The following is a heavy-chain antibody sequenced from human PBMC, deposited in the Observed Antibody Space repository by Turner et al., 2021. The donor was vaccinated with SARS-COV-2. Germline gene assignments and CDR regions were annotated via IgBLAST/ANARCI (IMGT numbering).Heavy chain of an antibody. CDR3: TMGLDDLNMEV. V-gene: IGHV1-2*02. CDR1: GYTFTGYY. CDR2: INPNSCCT. J-gene: IGHJ6*02. Sequence: QVQLVQSGAEVKKPGASVKVYCKASGYTFTGYYMHWVRQAPGQGLEWMVWINPNSCCTYYSQKFQVRVTMTRDTSIITSYMDLRSLNFNYTAVYFCTMGLDDLNMEVWGQGTTVIVSS. D-gene: IGHD3-3*01.